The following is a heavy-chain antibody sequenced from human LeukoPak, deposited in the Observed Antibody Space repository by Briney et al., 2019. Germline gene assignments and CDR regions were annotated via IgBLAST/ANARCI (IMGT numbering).Heavy chain of an antibody. V-gene: IGHV3-23*01. J-gene: IGHJ4*02. Sequence: GGSLRLSCAASGFTFSSYAMSWVRQAPGKGLEWVSVISGSGGSTYYADSVKGRFTISRDNFKNTLYLQMNSLRAEDTAVYYCAKYNWNDLRSGFDYWGQGTLVTVSS. D-gene: IGHD1-1*01. CDR1: GFTFSSYA. CDR3: AKYNWNDLRSGFDY. CDR2: ISGSGGST.